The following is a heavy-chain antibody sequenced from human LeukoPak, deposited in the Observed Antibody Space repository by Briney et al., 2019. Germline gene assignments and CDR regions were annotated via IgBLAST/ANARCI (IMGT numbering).Heavy chain of an antibody. CDR3: ARVTCGGDCRAHYYYYHMDV. CDR1: GGSFSGYY. J-gene: IGHJ6*03. CDR2: IYTSGST. V-gene: IGHV4-59*10. D-gene: IGHD2-21*02. Sequence: PSETLSLTCAVYGGSFSGYYWSWIRQPAGKGLGWIGRIYTSGSTKYNPSLKSRVTISVDTSKNQFSLKLSSVTAADTAVYYCARVTCGGDCRAHYYYYHMDVWGKGTTVTISS.